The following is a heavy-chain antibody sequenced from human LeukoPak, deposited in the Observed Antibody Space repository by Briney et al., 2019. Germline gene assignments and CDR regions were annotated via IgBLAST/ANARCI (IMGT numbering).Heavy chain of an antibody. CDR1: GYTFTDYY. D-gene: IGHD3-22*01. CDR2: INPNSDGT. V-gene: IGHV1-2*02. Sequence: PRASVKVSCKASGYTFTDYYLHWVRQAPGQVLEWMGWINPNSDGTKYAEKFQGRVTMTRDTSTSTVYMELSSLRSEDTAVYYCARLKPYYYDSSGYFDYWGQGTLVTVSS. J-gene: IGHJ4*02. CDR3: ARLKPYYYDSSGYFDY.